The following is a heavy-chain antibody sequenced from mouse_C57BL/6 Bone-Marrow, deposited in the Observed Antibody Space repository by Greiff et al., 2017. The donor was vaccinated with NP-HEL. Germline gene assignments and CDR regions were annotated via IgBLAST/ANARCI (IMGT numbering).Heavy chain of an antibody. CDR3: AREVVARYWYFDV. V-gene: IGHV5-4*01. CDR2: ISDGGSYT. J-gene: IGHJ1*03. CDR1: GFTFSSYA. D-gene: IGHD1-1*01. Sequence: DVHLVESGGGLVKPGGSLKLSCAASGFTFSSYAMSWVRQTPEKRLEWVATISDGGSYTYYPDNVKGRFTISRDNAKNNLYLQMSHLKSEDTARYYCAREVVARYWYFDVWGTGTTVTVSS.